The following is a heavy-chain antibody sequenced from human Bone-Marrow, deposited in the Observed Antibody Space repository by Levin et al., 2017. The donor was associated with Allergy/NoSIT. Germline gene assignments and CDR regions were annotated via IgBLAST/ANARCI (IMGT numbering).Heavy chain of an antibody. CDR1: GFSLSTYGVG. CDR2: IYWDDDK. V-gene: IGHV2-5*02. J-gene: IGHJ4*02. Sequence: SGPTLVKPTQTLTLTCTFSGFSLSTYGVGVGWIRQPPGKALEWLALIYWDDDKRYSPSLKTRLIITKDTSKNQVVLTMTNMDPMDTATYFCAHRRLDPGDFMPYYFDYWGQGTLVTVSS. CDR3: AHRRLDPGDFMPYYFDY. D-gene: IGHD4-17*01.